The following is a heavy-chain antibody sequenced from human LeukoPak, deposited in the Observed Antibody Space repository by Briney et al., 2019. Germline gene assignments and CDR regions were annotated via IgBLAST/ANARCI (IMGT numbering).Heavy chain of an antibody. CDR2: ISGSSGST. Sequence: GGSLRLSCAASGFTFSSYAMSWVRQAPGKGLEGVSAISGSSGSTYYADSVKGRFTISRDNSKNTLYLQMNSLRAEDTDVYYCAKERIAVAGRNWFDPWGQGTLVTVSS. CDR1: GFTFSSYA. J-gene: IGHJ5*02. V-gene: IGHV3-23*01. D-gene: IGHD6-19*01. CDR3: AKERIAVAGRNWFDP.